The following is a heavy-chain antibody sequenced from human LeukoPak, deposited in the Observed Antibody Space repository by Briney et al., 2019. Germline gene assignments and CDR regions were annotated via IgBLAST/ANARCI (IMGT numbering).Heavy chain of an antibody. CDR2: IYYSGST. CDR1: GGSISSSNYY. D-gene: IGHD1-26*01. CDR3: ARLNGNYYCFDY. V-gene: IGHV4-39*01. Sequence: PSETLSLTCTVSGGSISSSNYYWGWIRQPPGKGLEWIGTIYYSGSTYYNPSLKSRVTISVDTSRNQFSLKLSSVTAADTAVYYCARLNGNYYCFDYWGQGILVTVSS. J-gene: IGHJ4*02.